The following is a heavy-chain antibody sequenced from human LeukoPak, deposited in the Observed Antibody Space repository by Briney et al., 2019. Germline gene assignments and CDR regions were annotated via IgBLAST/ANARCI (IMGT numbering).Heavy chain of an antibody. CDR1: GFTFSIYG. Sequence: GGSLRLSCAASGFTFSIYGMHWVRQAPGKGLEWVAFIRYDGSNKYYADSVKGRFTISRDNSKNTLYLQMNRLRAEDAAVYYCPKDPSRFLEWSTTGGWFDPWGEGTLVTVSS. V-gene: IGHV3-30*02. J-gene: IGHJ5*02. D-gene: IGHD3-3*01. CDR2: IRYDGSNK. CDR3: PKDPSRFLEWSTTGGWFDP.